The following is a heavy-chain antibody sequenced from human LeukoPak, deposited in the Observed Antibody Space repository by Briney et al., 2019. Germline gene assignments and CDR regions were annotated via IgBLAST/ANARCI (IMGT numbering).Heavy chain of an antibody. CDR1: GYTFINNA. J-gene: IGHJ5*02. V-gene: IGHV1-8*01. Sequence: ASVKVSCKASGYTFINNAINWVRQAPGQGLEWMAWIDPKNGNRGYAQDFQGRVTMTTDTSISTAYMELSSLRSEDTAVYYCARSHTRKGFCGGGRCYPAVWWFDPWGQGTLVTVSS. D-gene: IGHD2-15*01. CDR2: IDPKNGNR. CDR3: ARSHTRKGFCGGGRCYPAVWWFDP.